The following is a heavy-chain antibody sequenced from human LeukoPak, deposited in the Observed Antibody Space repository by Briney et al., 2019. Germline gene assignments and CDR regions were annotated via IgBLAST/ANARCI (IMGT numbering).Heavy chain of an antibody. J-gene: IGHJ4*02. CDR3: VRNLGYCSAGCCFPFNY. V-gene: IGHV4-39*07. CDR2: INFSGSA. CDR1: GGSISGSNYY. Sequence: SETLSLACIVSGGSISGSNYYWGWIRQPPGKGLEWIGTINFSGSAYYNPSLKSRVTISVDTSRNQFSLKLRSVTAADTAVYYCVRNLGYCSAGCCFPFNYWGQGTLVTVSS. D-gene: IGHD2-15*01.